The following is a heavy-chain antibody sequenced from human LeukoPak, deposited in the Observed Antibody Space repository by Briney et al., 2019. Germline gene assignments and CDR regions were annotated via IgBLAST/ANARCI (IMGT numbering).Heavy chain of an antibody. Sequence: SETLSLTCTVSGGSISSYYWSWIRQPPGKGLEWIGYIYYSGSTNYNPSLKSRVTISVDTSKNQFSLKLSSVTAADTAVYYCARLGRVDSSSWNWNFDSWGQGTLVTVSS. V-gene: IGHV4-59*08. D-gene: IGHD6-13*01. CDR2: IYYSGST. J-gene: IGHJ4*02. CDR1: GGSISSYY. CDR3: ARLGRVDSSSWNWNFDS.